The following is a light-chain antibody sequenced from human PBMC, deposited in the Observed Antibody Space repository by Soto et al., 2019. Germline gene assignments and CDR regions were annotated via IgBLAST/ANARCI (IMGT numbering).Light chain of an antibody. CDR2: GNS. V-gene: IGLV1-40*01. CDR1: SSNIGAGYD. CDR3: QSYDSSLRVV. J-gene: IGLJ2*01. Sequence: QAVVTQPPSVSGAPGQRVTISCTGSSSNIGAGYDVHWYQQLPGTAHKLLIYGNSNRPSGVPDRFSGSKSGTSASLAITGLQAEDEADYYCQSYDSSLRVVFGGGTKLTVL.